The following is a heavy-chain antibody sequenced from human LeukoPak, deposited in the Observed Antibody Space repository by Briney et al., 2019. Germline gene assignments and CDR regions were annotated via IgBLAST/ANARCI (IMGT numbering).Heavy chain of an antibody. V-gene: IGHV3-15*01. CDR1: GFTFNNVW. CDR3: ATATYCGGDCSIGGY. D-gene: IGHD2-21*02. Sequence: GGSLRLSCAVSGFTFNNVWMNWVRQAPGKGLEWVGRIKSKTDGGAADFAAPVRGRFAISGDDSKNTLYLDMSSLKTEDTAVYYCATATYCGGDCSIGGYWGQGTLVTVSS. CDR2: IKSKTDGGAA. J-gene: IGHJ4*02.